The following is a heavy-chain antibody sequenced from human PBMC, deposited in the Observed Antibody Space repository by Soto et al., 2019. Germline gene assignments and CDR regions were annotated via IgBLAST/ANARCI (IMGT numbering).Heavy chain of an antibody. J-gene: IGHJ4*02. CDR1: GYTCTSYD. Sequence: QVQLVQSGAEVKKPGASVKVSCKASGYTCTSYDINWLRQATGQGLEWMGWMNPNSGNTVYAQKFRGRVTMTRNTSISTAYMELSSLRSEDTAVYSGDRARSGSHDYWGQGTLGTVSS. D-gene: IGHD1-26*01. CDR3: DRARSGSHDY. V-gene: IGHV1-8*01. CDR2: MNPNSGNT.